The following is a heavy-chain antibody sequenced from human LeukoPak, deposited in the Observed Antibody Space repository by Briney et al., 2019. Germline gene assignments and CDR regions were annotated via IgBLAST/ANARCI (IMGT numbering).Heavy chain of an antibody. CDR2: IYPGDSDT. V-gene: IGHV5-51*01. CDR1: GYSFTSYW. Sequence: GASLKISCKGSGYSFTSYWIGWVRQLPGKGLEWMGIIYPGDSDTRYSPSFQGQVTISADRSISTAYLQWTSLKASDTAMYYCASGYSSSWLAFDYWGQGTLVTVSS. CDR3: ASGYSSSWLAFDY. J-gene: IGHJ4*02. D-gene: IGHD6-13*01.